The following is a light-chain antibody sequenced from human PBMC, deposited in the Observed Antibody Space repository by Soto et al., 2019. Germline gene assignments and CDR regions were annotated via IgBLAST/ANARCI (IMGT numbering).Light chain of an antibody. CDR2: GAS. CDR1: QSVTSN. CDR3: QQYKNWPRT. Sequence: EIVMTQSPATLSLSPGQRATLSCRASQSVTSNLAWYQQRPGQAPRLLIYGASSRATGIPDRFSGSGSGTEFTLTISSLQSEDFAVYYCQQYKNWPRTFGQGTKVEI. V-gene: IGKV3D-15*01. J-gene: IGKJ1*01.